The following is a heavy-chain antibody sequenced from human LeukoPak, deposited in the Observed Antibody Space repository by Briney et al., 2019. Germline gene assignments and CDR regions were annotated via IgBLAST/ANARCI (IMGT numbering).Heavy chain of an antibody. J-gene: IGHJ6*02. V-gene: IGHV4-39*01. CDR1: GGSVSSSNYY. D-gene: IGHD4-11*01. CDR2: IYYSGST. Sequence: SETLSLTCSVSGGSVSSSNYYWSWIRQPPGKGLEWIGSIYYSGSTYYNPSLKSRVTISVDTSKNQFSLKLSSVTAADTAVYYCARINYSNYLYYYYGMDVWGQGTTVTVSS. CDR3: ARINYSNYLYYYYGMDV.